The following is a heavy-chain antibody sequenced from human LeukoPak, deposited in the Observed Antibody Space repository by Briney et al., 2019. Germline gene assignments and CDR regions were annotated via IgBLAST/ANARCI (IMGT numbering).Heavy chain of an antibody. CDR1: GFTFSNYG. CDR2: IWYDGSTK. V-gene: IGHV3-33*01. D-gene: IGHD5-18*01. J-gene: IGHJ4*02. Sequence: GGSLRLSCAASGFTFSNYGMHWVRQAPGKGLEWVALIWYDGSTKYYADSVKGRFTISRDNSKNTLYLQMNSLRAEDTAVYHCARTVDTAMAVTFDYWGQGSLVTVSS. CDR3: ARTVDTAMAVTFDY.